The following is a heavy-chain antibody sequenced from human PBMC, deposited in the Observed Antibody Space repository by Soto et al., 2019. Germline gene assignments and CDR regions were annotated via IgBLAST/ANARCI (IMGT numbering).Heavy chain of an antibody. Sequence: PSETLSLTCTVSGGSISSGDYYWSWIRQPPGKGLEWIGYIYYSGSTYYNPSLKSRVTISVGTSKNQFSLKLSSVTAADTAVYYCARVGGGNSVWFDPWGQGTLVTVSS. V-gene: IGHV4-30-4*01. CDR2: IYYSGST. CDR1: GGSISSGDYY. CDR3: ARVGGGNSVWFDP. D-gene: IGHD2-21*02. J-gene: IGHJ5*02.